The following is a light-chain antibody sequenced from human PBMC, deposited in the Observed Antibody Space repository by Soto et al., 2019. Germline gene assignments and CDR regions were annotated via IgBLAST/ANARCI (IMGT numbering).Light chain of an antibody. Sequence: EIVLTQSPGTLSLSPGERATLYCRASQTVSSNNLAWYQQKPGQAPRLLIYGASSRAAGIPDRFSGSGSGADFSLTIARLEPEDLAVYYCQQYGDSPRTFGQGTKVEIK. CDR3: QQYGDSPRT. CDR1: QTVSSNN. V-gene: IGKV3-20*01. J-gene: IGKJ2*01. CDR2: GAS.